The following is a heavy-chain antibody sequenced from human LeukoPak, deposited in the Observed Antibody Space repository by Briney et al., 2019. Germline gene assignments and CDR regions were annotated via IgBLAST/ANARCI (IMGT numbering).Heavy chain of an antibody. V-gene: IGHV4-34*01. CDR3: ARGRFSYYFDY. D-gene: IGHD2/OR15-2a*01. J-gene: IGHJ4*02. Sequence: PSETLSLTCAVYGGSFSGYYWSWIRQPPGKGLEWIGEINHSGSTNYNPSLKSRVTISVHTSKNQFSLKLSSVTAADTAVYYCARGRFSYYFDYWGQGTLVTVSS. CDR1: GGSFSGYY. CDR2: INHSGST.